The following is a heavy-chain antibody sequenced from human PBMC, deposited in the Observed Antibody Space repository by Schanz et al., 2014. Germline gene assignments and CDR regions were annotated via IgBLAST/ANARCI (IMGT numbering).Heavy chain of an antibody. Sequence: QVQLVESGGGVVQPGRSLRLSCAASGFTFSSYGMHWVRQAPGKGLEWVAFVPFDGSQKFYADSVKGRFTISRDNSKNTVYLQMNSLRAEDTAVYYCAKDAENTAMITDYFDYWGQGTLVTVSS. CDR1: GFTFSSYG. CDR2: VPFDGSQK. J-gene: IGHJ4*02. V-gene: IGHV3-30*19. D-gene: IGHD5-18*01. CDR3: AKDAENTAMITDYFDY.